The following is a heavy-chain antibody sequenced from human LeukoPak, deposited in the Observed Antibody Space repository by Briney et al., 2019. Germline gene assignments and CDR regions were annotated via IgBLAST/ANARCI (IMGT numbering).Heavy chain of an antibody. D-gene: IGHD5-12*01. Sequence: GSLRLSCAASGFTCSSYGMSWIGQAPGNGLEWVANIKQDGSEKYYVDSVKGRFTISRDNAKNSLYLQMNSLRAEDTAVYYCARDGGLGATTNNWFDPWGQGTLVTVSS. CDR2: IKQDGSEK. CDR1: GFTCSSYG. CDR3: ARDGGLGATTNNWFDP. J-gene: IGHJ5*02. V-gene: IGHV3-7*03.